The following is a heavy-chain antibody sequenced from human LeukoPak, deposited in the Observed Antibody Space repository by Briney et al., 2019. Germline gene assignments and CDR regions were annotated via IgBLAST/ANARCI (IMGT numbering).Heavy chain of an antibody. J-gene: IGHJ4*02. CDR3: ARDGERYSSGCSCLRFDY. V-gene: IGHV3-30*02. D-gene: IGHD2-15*01. CDR2: IRYDGSNK. CDR1: GFTFSSYG. Sequence: GGSLRLSCAASGFTFSSYGMYWVRQAPGKGLEWVAFIRYDGSNKYYADSVKGRFTISRDNAKNSLYLQMNSLRAEDAAVYYCARDGERYSSGCSCLRFDYWGQGILVTVSS.